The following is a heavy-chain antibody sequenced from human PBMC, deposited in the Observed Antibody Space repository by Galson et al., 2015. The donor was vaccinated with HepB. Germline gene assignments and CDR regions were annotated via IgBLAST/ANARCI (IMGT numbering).Heavy chain of an antibody. CDR3: ARGLLWFGDESANFYGMDV. CDR1: GGSVSSSSYY. J-gene: IGHJ6*02. CDR2: LYYSGST. Sequence: ETLSLTCTVSGGSVSSSSYYWSWIRQPPGKGLEWIGYLYYSGSTNYNPSLKSRVIISADTSKNQFSLKVSSVTAADTAVYYCARGLLWFGDESANFYGMDVWGQGTTVTVSS. V-gene: IGHV4-61*01. D-gene: IGHD3-10*01.